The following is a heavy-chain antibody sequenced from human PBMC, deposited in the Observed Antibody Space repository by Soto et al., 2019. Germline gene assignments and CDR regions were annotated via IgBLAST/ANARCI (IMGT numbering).Heavy chain of an antibody. D-gene: IGHD3-3*01. CDR3: AKVLSGYYYDYYGMDV. J-gene: IGHJ6*02. CDR1: GFTFSTYA. Sequence: GSLRLSCAASGFTFSTYAMTWVRQAPGKGLEWVSAVSGSGDSTYYTDSVKGHFTISRDNSKNTLYLQMNSLRAEDTAVYYCAKVLSGYYYDYYGMDVWGQGTTVTVSS. V-gene: IGHV3-23*01. CDR2: VSGSGDST.